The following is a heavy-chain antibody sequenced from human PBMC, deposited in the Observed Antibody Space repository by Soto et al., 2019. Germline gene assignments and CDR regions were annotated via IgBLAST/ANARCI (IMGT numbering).Heavy chain of an antibody. CDR3: ARDLTYSSSCIDY. V-gene: IGHV3-33*01. D-gene: IGHD6-6*01. Sequence: VQLLESGGGLVQPGGSLRLSCAASGFTFSSYGMHWVRQAPGKGLEWVAVIWYDGSNKYYADSVKGRFTISRDNSKNTLYLQMNSLRAEDTAVYYCARDLTYSSSCIDYWGQGTLVTVSS. CDR2: IWYDGSNK. J-gene: IGHJ4*02. CDR1: GFTFSSYG.